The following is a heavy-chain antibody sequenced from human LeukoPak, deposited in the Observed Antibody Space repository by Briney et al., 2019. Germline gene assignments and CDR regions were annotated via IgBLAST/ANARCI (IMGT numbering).Heavy chain of an antibody. CDR3: AKGLVGTEYFQH. D-gene: IGHD2-8*02. V-gene: IGHV3-23*01. CDR1: GFTFSSYA. J-gene: IGHJ1*01. Sequence: GGSLRLSCAASGFTFSSYAMSWVRQPPGKGLEWVSVISSSGATTYYPDSVKGRFTISRDNSKNTLSLQMNSLRAEDTAVYHCAKGLVGTEYFQHWGQGTLVTVSS. CDR2: ISSSGATT.